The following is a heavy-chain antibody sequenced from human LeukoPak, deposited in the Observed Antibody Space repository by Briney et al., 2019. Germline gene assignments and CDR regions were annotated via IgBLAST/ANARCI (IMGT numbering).Heavy chain of an antibody. CDR2: IYYSGTA. D-gene: IGHD6-13*01. CDR3: ARATGGAAAADFDP. J-gene: IGHJ5*02. Sequence: PSQTLSLTCTVSGGSISSGGYYCSWIRQHPGKGLEWIGFIYYSGTAYYNPSLKSRVSISIDTSNNHFSLKLSSVTAADTAIYYCARATGGAAAADFDPWGQGTLVTVSS. CDR1: GGSISSGGYY. V-gene: IGHV4-31*03.